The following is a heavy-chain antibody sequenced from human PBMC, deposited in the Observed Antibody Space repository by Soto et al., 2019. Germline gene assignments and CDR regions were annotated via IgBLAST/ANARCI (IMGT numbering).Heavy chain of an antibody. CDR3: ARGYDILTGYLFDY. D-gene: IGHD3-9*01. Sequence: ASVKVSCKASGYTFTGYYMHWVRQAPGQGLEWMGWINPNSGGTNYAQKFQGWVTMTRDTSISTAYMELSRLRSDDTAVYYCARGYDILTGYLFDYWGQGTLVTVS. CDR2: INPNSGGT. J-gene: IGHJ4*02. V-gene: IGHV1-2*04. CDR1: GYTFTGYY.